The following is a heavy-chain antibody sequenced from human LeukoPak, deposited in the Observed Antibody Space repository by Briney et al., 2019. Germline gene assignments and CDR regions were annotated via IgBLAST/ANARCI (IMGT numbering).Heavy chain of an antibody. J-gene: IGHJ4*02. Sequence: GGTLRLSCAASGFTFSSYAMSWVRQAPGKGLEGVSAISGSGGSTYYADSVKGRFTISRDNSKNTLYLQMNSLRAEDTAVYHCAKDRRYNWNAPIFDYWGQGTLVTVSS. CDR1: GFTFSSYA. CDR2: ISGSGGST. V-gene: IGHV3-23*01. D-gene: IGHD1-20*01. CDR3: AKDRRYNWNAPIFDY.